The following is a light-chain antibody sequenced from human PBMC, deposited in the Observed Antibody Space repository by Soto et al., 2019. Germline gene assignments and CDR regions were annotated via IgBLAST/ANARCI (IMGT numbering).Light chain of an antibody. CDR3: SSFTSSGTYV. CDR2: DVS. V-gene: IGLV2-14*01. CDR1: SSDVGGYNY. J-gene: IGLJ1*01. Sequence: QSVLTQPASVSGSPGQSITISCTGTSSDVGGYNYVSWFQQYPGKAPKLIIYDVSNRPSGVSNRFSGSKSGNTASPTTSGLQAEDEADYYCSSFTSSGTYVFGNGTKGTVL.